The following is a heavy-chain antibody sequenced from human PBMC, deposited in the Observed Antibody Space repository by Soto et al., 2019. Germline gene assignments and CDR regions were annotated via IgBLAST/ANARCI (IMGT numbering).Heavy chain of an antibody. CDR1: GGTFSSYA. CDR2: IIPIFGTA. CDR3: ARADPVLRFPTNYYYGMDV. Sequence: SVKVSCKXSGGTFSSYAISWVRQAPGQGLEWMGGIIPIFGTANYAQKFQGRVTITADESTSTAYMELSSLRSEDTAVYYCARADPVLRFPTNYYYGMDVWGQGTTVTVSS. V-gene: IGHV1-69*13. D-gene: IGHD3-3*01. J-gene: IGHJ6*02.